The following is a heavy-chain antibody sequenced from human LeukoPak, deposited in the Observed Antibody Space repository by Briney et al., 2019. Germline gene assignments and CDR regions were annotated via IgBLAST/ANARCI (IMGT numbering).Heavy chain of an antibody. CDR1: GGTFSSYA. V-gene: IGHV1-69*06. CDR2: IIPIFGTA. CDR3: ARLYSRVGPFDY. Sequence: VASVKVSCKVSGGTFSSYAINWVRQAPGQGLEWMGGIIPIFGTANYAQKFQGRVTITADTSTTTAYMELSSLRPDDTAVYYCARLYSRVGPFDYWDQGTLVTVSS. J-gene: IGHJ4*02. D-gene: IGHD5-18*01.